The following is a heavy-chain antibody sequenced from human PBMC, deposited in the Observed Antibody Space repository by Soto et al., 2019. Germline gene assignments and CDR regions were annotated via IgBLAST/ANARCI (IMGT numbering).Heavy chain of an antibody. V-gene: IGHV3-7*01. Sequence: EVQLVESGGGLVQPGGSLRLSCAASGFTFNNYWMSWVRQAPGKGLEWVANIKQDGSEKYYVDSVRGRFTISRDNAKSSVFLQMNRLRVEDRAVYDCARDSGAGTFKHWGQGTLVTVSS. CDR2: IKQDGSEK. CDR3: ARDSGAGTFKH. CDR1: GFTFNNYW. D-gene: IGHD6-19*01. J-gene: IGHJ1*01.